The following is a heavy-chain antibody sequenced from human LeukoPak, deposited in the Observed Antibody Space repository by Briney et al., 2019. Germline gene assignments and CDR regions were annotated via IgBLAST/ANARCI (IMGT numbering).Heavy chain of an antibody. CDR2: IRYDGSNK. CDR1: GFTFSSYG. Sequence: GGSLRLSCAASGFTFSSYGMHWVRQAPGKGLEGVAFIRYDGSNKYYADSVKGRFTISRDNSKNTLSLQMNSLRAEDTAVYSCAKSGFPHGSGSYHPDYWGQGTLVTVSS. D-gene: IGHD3-10*01. J-gene: IGHJ4*02. CDR3: AKSGFPHGSGSYHPDY. V-gene: IGHV3-30*02.